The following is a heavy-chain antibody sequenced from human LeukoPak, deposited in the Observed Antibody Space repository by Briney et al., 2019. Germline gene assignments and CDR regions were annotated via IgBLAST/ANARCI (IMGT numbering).Heavy chain of an antibody. V-gene: IGHV2-5*02. CDR2: IYWDEDK. CDR1: GFSLSTSGVG. J-gene: IGHJ4*02. D-gene: IGHD2-21*02. CDR3: AHATDCGGDCYPYYFDH. Sequence: GSGPTLVKPTQTLTLTFTFSGFSLSTSGVGVGWIRQPPGKALEWLALIYWDEDKRYSPSLKSRLTITKHTSKNQVVLTMTNMDPVDTATYYCAHATDCGGDCYPYYFDHWGQGTLVTVSS.